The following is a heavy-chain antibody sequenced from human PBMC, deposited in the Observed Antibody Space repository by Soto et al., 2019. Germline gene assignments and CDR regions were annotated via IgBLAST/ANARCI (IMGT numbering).Heavy chain of an antibody. CDR2: ISGSGGST. V-gene: IGHV3-23*01. J-gene: IGHJ3*02. D-gene: IGHD3-9*01. CDR3: AKDGTGYYPGDRAAFDI. CDR1: GFTFSSYA. Sequence: GGSLRLSCAASGFTFSSYAMSWVRQAPGQGLEWVSAISGSGGSTYYADSVKGRFTISRDNSKNTLYLQMNSLRAEDTAVYYCAKDGTGYYPGDRAAFDIWGQGTMVTVSS.